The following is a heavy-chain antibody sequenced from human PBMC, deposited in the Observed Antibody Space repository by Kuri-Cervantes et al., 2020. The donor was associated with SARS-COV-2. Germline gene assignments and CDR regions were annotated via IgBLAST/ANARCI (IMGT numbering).Heavy chain of an antibody. CDR3: AREMGRFWSNYYPTYFYY. D-gene: IGHD3-3*01. CDR1: GFTFNSYS. J-gene: IGHJ4*02. CDR2: ISTSSSYI. V-gene: IGHV3-21*01. Sequence: GGSLRLSCAASGFTFNSYSMNWVRQAPGKGLEWVSSISTSSSYIYYADSVKGRFTISRDTAKNSLYLQMHSLRAEDTAVYYCAREMGRFWSNYYPTYFYYWGQGTLVTVSS.